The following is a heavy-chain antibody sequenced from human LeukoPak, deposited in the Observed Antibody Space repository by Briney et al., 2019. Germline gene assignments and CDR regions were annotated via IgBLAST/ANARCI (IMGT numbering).Heavy chain of an antibody. CDR2: IYYSGSN. J-gene: IGHJ4*02. V-gene: IGHV4-59*01. CDR3: ARGLGMATSDY. D-gene: IGHD5-24*01. Sequence: PSETLSLTCTVSGCSISSYYWSWIRQPPGKGLEWIGYIYYSGSNTYNPSLKSRVTISVDTSKNQFSLKLSSVNAADTAVYYCARGLGMATSDYWGQGTLVTVSS. CDR1: GCSISSYY.